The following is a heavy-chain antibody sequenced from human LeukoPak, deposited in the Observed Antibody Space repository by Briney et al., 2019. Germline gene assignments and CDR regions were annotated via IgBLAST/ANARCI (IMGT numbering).Heavy chain of an antibody. CDR2: INHSGST. Sequence: PSETLSLTCAVYGGSFSGYYWSWIRQPPGKGLEWIGEINHSGSTNYNPSLKSRVTISVDTSKNQFSLKLSSVTAADTAVYYCARGFTMVRRFDPCGQGTLVTVSS. V-gene: IGHV4-34*01. CDR3: ARGFTMVRRFDP. J-gene: IGHJ5*02. D-gene: IGHD3-10*01. CDR1: GGSFSGYY.